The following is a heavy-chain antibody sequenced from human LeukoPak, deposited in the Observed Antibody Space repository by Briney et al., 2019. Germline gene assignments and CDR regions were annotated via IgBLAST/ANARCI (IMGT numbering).Heavy chain of an antibody. CDR2: VRKKTNSYTT. Sequence: GGSLRLSCAASGFTFSDHDRDWVRQAPGKGLEWVGRVRKKTNSYTTEYAASVKGRFTISRDDSQNSLYLQMNSLTAEDTAVYYCARLVGANNWGQGTLVIVSS. J-gene: IGHJ4*02. D-gene: IGHD1-26*01. CDR3: ARLVGANN. CDR1: GFTFSDHD. V-gene: IGHV3-72*01.